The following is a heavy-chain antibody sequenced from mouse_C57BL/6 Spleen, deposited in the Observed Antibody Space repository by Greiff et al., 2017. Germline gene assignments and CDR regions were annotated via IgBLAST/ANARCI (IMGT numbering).Heavy chain of an antibody. CDR2: INPGSGGT. Sequence: QVQLQQSGAELVRPGTLVKVSCKASGYAFTNYLIEWVKQRPGQGLEWIGVINPGSGGTNYNEKFKGKATLTADKSSSTAYMQLSSLTSEDSAVYFCARENYEGFAYWGQGTLVTVSA. V-gene: IGHV1-54*01. J-gene: IGHJ3*01. CDR1: GYAFTNYL. D-gene: IGHD1-1*01. CDR3: ARENYEGFAY.